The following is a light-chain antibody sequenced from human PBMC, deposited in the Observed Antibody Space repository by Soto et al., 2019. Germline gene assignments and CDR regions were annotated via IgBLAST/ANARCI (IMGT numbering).Light chain of an antibody. CDR2: DAS. J-gene: IGKJ3*01. CDR3: QRYSDWPLFA. CDR1: QSVNTN. Sequence: EIVMTQSPATLSVSPGERATLSCRASQSVNTNLAWYQQKPGQAPRLLIYDASTRATGIPARFSGSGSGTEFTLTISSLQSEDFAVYYCQRYSDWPLFAFGPGTRVDFE. V-gene: IGKV3D-15*01.